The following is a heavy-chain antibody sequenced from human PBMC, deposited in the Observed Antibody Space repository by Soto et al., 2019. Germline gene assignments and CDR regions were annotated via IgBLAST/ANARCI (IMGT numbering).Heavy chain of an antibody. D-gene: IGHD6-13*01. Sequence: GASVKVSCTASGGTFSIYAISWVRQAPGQGLEWMGGIIPIFGTANYAQKFQGRVTITADESTSTAYMELSSLRSEDTAVYYCALGAGTTAYDYWGQGTLVTVSS. V-gene: IGHV1-69*13. CDR2: IIPIFGTA. J-gene: IGHJ4*02. CDR1: GGTFSIYA. CDR3: ALGAGTTAYDY.